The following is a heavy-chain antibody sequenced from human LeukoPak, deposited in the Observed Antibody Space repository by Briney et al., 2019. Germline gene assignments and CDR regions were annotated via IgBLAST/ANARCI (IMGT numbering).Heavy chain of an antibody. CDR3: ARWGFSSSYPFDY. V-gene: IGHV1-46*01. J-gene: IGHJ4*02. D-gene: IGHD6-6*01. CDR2: INPSGGST. Sequence: GASVKASCKASGYTFTRYYMHSVRQAPGHGLEWMGIINPSGGSTSYAQKFQGRVTMTRDMTTSTVYMELSSLRSEDTAVYYCARWGFSSSYPFDYWGQGTLVTVSS. CDR1: GYTFTRYY.